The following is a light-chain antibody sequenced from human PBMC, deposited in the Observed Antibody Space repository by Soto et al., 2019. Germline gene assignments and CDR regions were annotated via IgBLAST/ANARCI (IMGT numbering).Light chain of an antibody. CDR3: QQYGSSPLIP. CDR2: GAS. CDR1: QSVSNNY. V-gene: IGKV3-20*01. J-gene: IGKJ5*01. Sequence: EIVLTQSPATLSLSPGQRATLSCRASQSVSNNYLAWYQQKPGQAPRLLIHGASNRATGIPDRFSGSGSGTDFTLTITRLEPEDFAVYYCQQYGSSPLIPFGQGTRLEIK.